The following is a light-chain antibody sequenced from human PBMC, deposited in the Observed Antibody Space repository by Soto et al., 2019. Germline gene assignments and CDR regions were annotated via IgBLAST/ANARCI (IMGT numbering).Light chain of an antibody. CDR3: CSYAGSSPVV. Sequence: QSALTQPASVSGSPGQSITISCTGTSSDVGSYNLVSWYQQHPGKAPKHMIYEGSKRPSGVSNRFSGSKSGNTASLTISGLQAEDEADYYCCSYAGSSPVVFGGGTQLTVL. CDR2: EGS. V-gene: IGLV2-23*01. CDR1: SSDVGSYNL. J-gene: IGLJ2*01.